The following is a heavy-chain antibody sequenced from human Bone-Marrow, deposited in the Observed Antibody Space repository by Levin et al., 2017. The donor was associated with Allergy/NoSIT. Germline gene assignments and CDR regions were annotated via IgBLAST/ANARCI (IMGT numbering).Heavy chain of an antibody. Sequence: LRLSCTVSGGSISSGGYYWSWIRQHPGKGLEWIGYIYYSGSTDHNPSLKSRVTISVDTSKNQFSLKLSSVTAADTAVYYCARDSRTGMVRGQYFYGMDVWGQGTTVTVSS. V-gene: IGHV4-31*03. CDR2: IYYSGST. CDR3: ARDSRTGMVRGQYFYGMDV. D-gene: IGHD3-10*01. CDR1: GGSISSGGYY. J-gene: IGHJ6*02.